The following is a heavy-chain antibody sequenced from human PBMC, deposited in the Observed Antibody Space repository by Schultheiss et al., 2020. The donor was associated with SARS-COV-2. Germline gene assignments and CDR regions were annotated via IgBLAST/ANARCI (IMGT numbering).Heavy chain of an antibody. CDR3: ARGVYLDS. Sequence: ASVKVSCKASGYTFTNHFVQWVRQAPGQGLEWMGIINPNASGTSYAQNFQGRVTMTRDTSTSTFYMELRTLRSEDTALYYCARGVYLDSWGQGTLITVSS. J-gene: IGHJ4*02. CDR1: GYTFTNHF. CDR2: INPNASGT. V-gene: IGHV1-46*01.